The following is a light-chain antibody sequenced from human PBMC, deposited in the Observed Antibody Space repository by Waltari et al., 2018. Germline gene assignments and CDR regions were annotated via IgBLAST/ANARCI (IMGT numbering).Light chain of an antibody. CDR2: SAS. Sequence: EIVMTPSPATLSVSPGERATLSCRASQGVDYNLVWYQQTPGQAPTLLIYSASTRATGIPARFSSSGSGTEFTLTISSLQSEDFAVYYCQQSNNWPLTFGGGTKVEIK. J-gene: IGKJ4*01. CDR1: QGVDYN. V-gene: IGKV3-15*01. CDR3: QQSNNWPLT.